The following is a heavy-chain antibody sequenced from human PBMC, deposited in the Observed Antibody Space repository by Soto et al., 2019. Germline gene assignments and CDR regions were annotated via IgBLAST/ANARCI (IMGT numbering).Heavy chain of an antibody. Sequence: WGSLRLSCAASGFTFSSYSMNWVRQAPGKGLEWVSYISSSSSTIYYADSVKGRFTISRDNAKNSLYLQMNSLRAEDTAVYYCARAGLRYFDWLLYGSYFDYWGQGTLVTVSS. CDR3: ARAGLRYFDWLLYGSYFDY. CDR1: GFTFSSYS. D-gene: IGHD3-9*01. J-gene: IGHJ4*02. V-gene: IGHV3-48*01. CDR2: ISSSSSTI.